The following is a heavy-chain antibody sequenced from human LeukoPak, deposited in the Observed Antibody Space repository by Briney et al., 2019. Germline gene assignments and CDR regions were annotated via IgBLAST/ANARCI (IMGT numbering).Heavy chain of an antibody. Sequence: GGSLRLSCAASGFSFRSYVIHWVRQTPGKGLEWVAVISYDGSNVNYTDSVKGRFIISRDNSKHTLYLQMNSLRAEDTAVYYCARGFYGAGSYRWFHPWGQGALVTVSS. CDR1: GFSFRSYV. CDR3: ARGFYGAGSYRWFHP. J-gene: IGHJ5*02. CDR2: ISYDGSNV. D-gene: IGHD3-10*01. V-gene: IGHV3-30*03.